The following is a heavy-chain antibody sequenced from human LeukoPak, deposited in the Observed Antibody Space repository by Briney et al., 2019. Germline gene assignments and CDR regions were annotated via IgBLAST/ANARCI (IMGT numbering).Heavy chain of an antibody. CDR2: IYYSGST. CDR1: GGSIGNYY. Sequence: SETLSLTCTVSGGSIGNYYWSWIRQPPGKGLEWIGYIYYSGSTNYNPSLKSRVTISVDTSKNQFSLKLSSVTAADTAVYYCARGDYDFWSGYYPTYYFDYWGQGTLVTVSS. V-gene: IGHV4-59*01. J-gene: IGHJ4*02. CDR3: ARGDYDFWSGYYPTYYFDY. D-gene: IGHD3-3*01.